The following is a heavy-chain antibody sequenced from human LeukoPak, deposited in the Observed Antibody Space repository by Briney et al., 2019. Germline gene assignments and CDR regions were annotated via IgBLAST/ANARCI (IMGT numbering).Heavy chain of an antibody. CDR2: IIPILGIA. CDR1: GGTFSSYA. J-gene: IGHJ6*02. CDR3: ARDFSWTGDYYYYGMDV. D-gene: IGHD3/OR15-3a*01. V-gene: IGHV1-69*04. Sequence: GASVKVSCKASGGTFSSYAISWARQAPGQGLEWMGRIIPILGIANYAQKFQGRVTITADKSTSTAYMELSSLRSEDTAVYYCARDFSWTGDYYYYGMDVWGQGTTVTVSS.